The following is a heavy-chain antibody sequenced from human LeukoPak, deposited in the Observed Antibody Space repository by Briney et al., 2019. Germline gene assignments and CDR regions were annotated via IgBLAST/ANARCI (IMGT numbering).Heavy chain of an antibody. CDR2: IRYDGSNK. V-gene: IGHV3-30*02. J-gene: IGHJ6*03. D-gene: IGHD5-18*01. Sequence: PGGSLRLSCAASGFTFCSYGMHWVRQAPGKGLEWVAFIRYDGSNKYYADSVKGRFTISRDNSKNTLYLQMNSLRAEDTAVYYCAKGHVDTASDYYYYYYMDVWGKGTTVTVSS. CDR3: AKGHVDTASDYYYYYYMDV. CDR1: GFTFCSYG.